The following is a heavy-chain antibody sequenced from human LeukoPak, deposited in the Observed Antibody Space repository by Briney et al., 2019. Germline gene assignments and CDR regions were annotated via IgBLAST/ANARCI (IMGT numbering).Heavy chain of an antibody. D-gene: IGHD5-12*01. V-gene: IGHV3-23*01. CDR3: STLRGNSGYDSRMTG. Sequence: PGGSLRLSCAASGFSFRSYAMSWVRQAPGKGLEWVSAISGSGGSTYYADSVKGRFTISRDSSKNTLYLQMNRLRAEDTAVYYCSTLRGNSGYDSRMTGWGQGTLVTVSS. CDR1: GFSFRSYA. J-gene: IGHJ4*02. CDR2: ISGSGGST.